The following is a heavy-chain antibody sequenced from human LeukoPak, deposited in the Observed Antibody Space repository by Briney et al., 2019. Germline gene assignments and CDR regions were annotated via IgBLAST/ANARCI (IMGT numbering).Heavy chain of an antibody. V-gene: IGHV1-2*02. Sequence: ASVKVSCKASGYTFTGYYMHWVRQAPGQGLEWMGWINPNSGGTNSAQKFQGRVTMTRDTSISTAYMELSRLRSDDTAVYYCAREIGPIQLHLWGWPFDYWGRGTLVTVSS. CDR1: GYTFTGYY. CDR3: AREIGPIQLHLWGWPFDY. J-gene: IGHJ4*02. D-gene: IGHD5-18*01. CDR2: INPNSGGT.